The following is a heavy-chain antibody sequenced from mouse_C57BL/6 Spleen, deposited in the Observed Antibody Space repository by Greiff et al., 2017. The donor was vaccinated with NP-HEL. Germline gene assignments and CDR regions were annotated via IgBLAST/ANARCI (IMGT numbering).Heavy chain of an antibody. J-gene: IGHJ3*01. D-gene: IGHD3-2*02. V-gene: IGHV14-4*01. CDR3: TTMIDSSGYRAWFAY. CDR1: GFNIKDDY. CDR2: IDPENGDT. Sequence: VQLQQSGAELVRPGASVKLSCTASGFNIKDDYMHWVKQRPEQGLEWIGWIDPENGDTEYASKFQGKATITADPSSNTAYLQLSSLTSEDTAVYYCTTMIDSSGYRAWFAYWGQGTLVTVSA.